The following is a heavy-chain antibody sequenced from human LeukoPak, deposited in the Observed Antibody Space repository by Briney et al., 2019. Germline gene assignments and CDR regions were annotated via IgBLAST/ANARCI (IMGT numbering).Heavy chain of an antibody. Sequence: GGSLRLSCAASGFTFSDEYMNWIRQAPGKGLEWVSYISGSGNIIYYADSVKGRFTISRDNARNSLYLQMNSLRAEDTAVYCCARDPFMTTGWGIDYWGQGTLVTVSS. J-gene: IGHJ4*02. D-gene: IGHD4-17*01. V-gene: IGHV3-11*04. CDR2: ISGSGNII. CDR3: ARDPFMTTGWGIDY. CDR1: GFTFSDEY.